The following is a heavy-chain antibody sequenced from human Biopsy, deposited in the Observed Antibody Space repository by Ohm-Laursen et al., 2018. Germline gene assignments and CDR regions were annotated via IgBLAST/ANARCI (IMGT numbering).Heavy chain of an antibody. V-gene: IGHV3-9*01. D-gene: IGHD3-22*01. CDR2: ISWSSDSI. CDR3: TKNTQWEGSGYLDAFHI. Sequence: SLRLSCAASGFRFDNTGMHWVRQGPGKGLEWVAGISWSSDSITYAKSVTGRFTISRDNGENSLYLQMNSLRPEDTALYYCTKNTQWEGSGYLDAFHIWGHGAMVTV. J-gene: IGHJ3*02. CDR1: GFRFDNTG.